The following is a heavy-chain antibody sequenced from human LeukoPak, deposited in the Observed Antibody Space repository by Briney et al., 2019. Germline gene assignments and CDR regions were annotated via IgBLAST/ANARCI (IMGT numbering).Heavy chain of an antibody. CDR2: INKDGSDK. CDR3: ARDAGYGCNSDY. V-gene: IGHV3-7*01. D-gene: IGHD4-23*01. CDR1: GFTFNMYW. Sequence: GVSLRLSCAASGFTFNMYWMTWVRQAPGKGLESVAYINKDGSDKYYVDSVKGRFTVSRDNGKNSLYLQMTSLRAEDTAVYYCARDAGYGCNSDYWGQGTLVTVSS. J-gene: IGHJ4*02.